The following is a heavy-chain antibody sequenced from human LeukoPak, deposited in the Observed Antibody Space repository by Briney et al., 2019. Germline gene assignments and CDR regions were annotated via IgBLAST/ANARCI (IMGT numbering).Heavy chain of an antibody. Sequence: ASVKVSCKASGYAFTGYYIHWVRQAPGQGLEWMGWINPNSGGTNYAPKFQGGVTMTSDTSLNTAYIEVRGLRSDDTAVYYCARDLPRRNNWYSDAFDIWGQGTMVTVSS. CDR3: ARDLPRRNNWYSDAFDI. CDR2: INPNSGGT. D-gene: IGHD6-13*01. V-gene: IGHV1-2*02. CDR1: GYAFTGYY. J-gene: IGHJ3*02.